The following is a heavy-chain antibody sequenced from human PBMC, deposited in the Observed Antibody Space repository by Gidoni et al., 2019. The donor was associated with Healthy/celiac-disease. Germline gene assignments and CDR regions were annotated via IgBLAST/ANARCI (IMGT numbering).Heavy chain of an antibody. V-gene: IGHV3-30-3*01. CDR2: ISYDGSNK. D-gene: IGHD3-10*01. CDR3: ARGTAGVRGVIKGADY. Sequence: QVQLVESGGGVVKPRRSLRLSCAASGFPFSSYAMHWVRQAPGKGLEWVAVISYDGSNKYYADSVKGRFTISRDNSKNTLYLQMNSLRAEDTAVYYCARGTAGVRGVIKGADYWGQGTLVTVSS. CDR1: GFPFSSYA. J-gene: IGHJ4*02.